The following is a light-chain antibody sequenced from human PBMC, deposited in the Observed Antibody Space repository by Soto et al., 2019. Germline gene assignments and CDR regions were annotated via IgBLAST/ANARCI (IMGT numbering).Light chain of an antibody. Sequence: EIVMTQTPPSSPVTLGQPASISCRSSRSLVHSDGNTYLSWLHQRPGQPPRLLIYRVSIRFSGVPDIFSGSGAGSDFTLKIARVEAEDVAVYYCMQATQIPHTFGQGTKLEI. CDR3: MQATQIPHT. CDR1: RSLVHSDGNTY. V-gene: IGKV2-24*01. CDR2: RVS. J-gene: IGKJ2*01.